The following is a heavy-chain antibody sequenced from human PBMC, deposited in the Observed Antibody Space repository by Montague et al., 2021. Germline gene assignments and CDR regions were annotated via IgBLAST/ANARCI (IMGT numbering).Heavy chain of an antibody. Sequence: SETLSLTCTVSRFLINSDYYWGWIRQPPGKGLEWMGSVSHGGRTYYNPSLKSRVTISVDTSNNHFSLKLGSVTAADTAMYYCARERDRYYYMDIWGKGTTITVSS. CDR1: RFLINSDYY. V-gene: IGHV4-38-2*02. J-gene: IGHJ6*03. CDR3: ARERDRYYYMDI. CDR2: VSHGGRT.